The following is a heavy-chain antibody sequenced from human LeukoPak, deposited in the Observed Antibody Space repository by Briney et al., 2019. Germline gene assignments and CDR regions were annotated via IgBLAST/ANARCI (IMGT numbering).Heavy chain of an antibody. Sequence: SETLSLTCTVSGGSISSSSYYWGWIRQPPGKGLEWIGSIYYSGSTYYNPSLKSRVTISVDTSKNQFSLKLSSVTAADTAVYYCVTRGGSGSYYRGYDYYYYMDVWGKGTTVTISS. CDR2: IYYSGST. CDR3: VTRGGSGSYYRGYDYYYYMDV. J-gene: IGHJ6*03. V-gene: IGHV4-39*01. D-gene: IGHD3-10*01. CDR1: GGSISSSSYY.